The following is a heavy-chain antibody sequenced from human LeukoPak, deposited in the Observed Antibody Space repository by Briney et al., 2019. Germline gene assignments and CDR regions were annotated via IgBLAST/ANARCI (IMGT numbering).Heavy chain of an antibody. Sequence: SETLSLTCTVSGGSISSYYWTWIRQPPGKGLEWIGYIYYTGATSYNPSLKSRVTISVDTSKKQFSLKLTSVTAADTAVYFCARYGGSGWVIDNWGQGTVVTVSS. CDR3: ARYGGSGWVIDN. V-gene: IGHV4-59*08. CDR1: GGSISSYY. CDR2: IYYTGAT. D-gene: IGHD6-19*01. J-gene: IGHJ4*02.